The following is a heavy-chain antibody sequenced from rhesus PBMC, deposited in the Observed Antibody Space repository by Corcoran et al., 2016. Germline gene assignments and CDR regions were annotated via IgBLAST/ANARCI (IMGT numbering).Heavy chain of an antibody. Sequence: QVQLQESGPGLVNPSETLSLTCAVSGGSITDSYYWIWLRQPPGKGLEWIGYIYGSGGRTNYNPSHKKRVTSSTDTSKSQFCLKVSSVTAADTAVYYCARVYSNYDDWFDVWGQGVVVTVSS. CDR3: ARVYSNYDDWFDV. J-gene: IGHJ6*01. CDR1: GGSITDSYY. V-gene: IGHV4-106*01. D-gene: IGHD4-23*01. CDR2: IYGSGGRT.